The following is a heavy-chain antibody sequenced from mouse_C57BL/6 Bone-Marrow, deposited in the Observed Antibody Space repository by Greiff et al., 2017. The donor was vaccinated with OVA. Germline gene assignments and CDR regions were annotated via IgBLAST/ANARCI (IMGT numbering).Heavy chain of an antibody. V-gene: IGHV1-81*01. CDR2: IYPRSGNT. Sequence: VKLMESGAELARPGASVKLSCKASGYTFTSYGISWVKQRTGQGLEWIGEIYPRSGNTYYNEKFKGKATLTADKSSSTAYMELRSLTSEDSAVYFCARALHGSSPYYAMDYWGQGTSVTVSS. CDR1: GYTFTSYG. D-gene: IGHD1-1*01. CDR3: ARALHGSSPYYAMDY. J-gene: IGHJ4*01.